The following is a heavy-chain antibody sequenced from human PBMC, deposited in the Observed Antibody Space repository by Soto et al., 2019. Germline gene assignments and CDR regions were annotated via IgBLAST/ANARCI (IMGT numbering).Heavy chain of an antibody. CDR2: IKSKTDGGTT. D-gene: IGHD3-3*01. CDR1: GFTFSNAW. V-gene: IGHV3-15*07. Sequence: EVQLVESGGGLVKPGGTLRLSCAASGFTFSNAWMNWARQAPGKGLEWVGRIKSKTDGGTTDYTAPVKGRFTISRDDSKNTLYLQMNSLKTEHTAVYYCTTLPSRWSGYGMDVWGQGTTVTVSS. J-gene: IGHJ6*02. CDR3: TTLPSRWSGYGMDV.